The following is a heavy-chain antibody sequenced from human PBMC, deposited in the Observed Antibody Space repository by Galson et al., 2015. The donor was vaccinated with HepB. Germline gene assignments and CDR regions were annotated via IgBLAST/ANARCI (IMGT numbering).Heavy chain of an antibody. J-gene: IGHJ4*02. CDR3: ARLWSGSWHVIDS. D-gene: IGHD6-13*01. CDR1: GVSLRGSV. CDR2: VGGSGDNA. V-gene: IGHV3-23*01. Sequence: SLRHACAAYGVSLRGSVMSWVRQAPGEGLEGVSTVGGSGDNAYYADSVKGRFTISRDNSKNTLYLQMNSLRAEDTALYYCARLWSGSWHVIDSWGQGTRVTVSS.